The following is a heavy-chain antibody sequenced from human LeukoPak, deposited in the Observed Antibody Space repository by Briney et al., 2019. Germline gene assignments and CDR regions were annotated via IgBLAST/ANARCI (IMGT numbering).Heavy chain of an antibody. CDR3: ARPYYYDTKTSAFDI. J-gene: IGHJ3*02. D-gene: IGHD3-22*01. V-gene: IGHV3-23*01. CDR1: GFTFSSYG. CDR2: ISGSGGST. Sequence: GGSLRLSCAASGFTFSSYGMSWVRQAPGKGLEWVSAISGSGGSTYYADSVKGRFTISRDNAKNSLYLQMNSLRAEDTAVYYCARPYYYDTKTSAFDIWGQGTMVTVSS.